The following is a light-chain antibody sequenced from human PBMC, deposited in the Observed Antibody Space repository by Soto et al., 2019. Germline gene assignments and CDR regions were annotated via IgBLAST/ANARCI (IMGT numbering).Light chain of an antibody. J-gene: IGKJ1*01. V-gene: IGKV3-15*01. Sequence: EIVMTQSPATLSVSPGERVTLSCRASQFISNSLAWYQQRPGQPPRLLIYGASTRAAGISARFSGSGSGTEFTLTISSLQSEDFAVYYCQQSSIWPRTFGQGTKVDIK. CDR1: QFISNS. CDR2: GAS. CDR3: QQSSIWPRT.